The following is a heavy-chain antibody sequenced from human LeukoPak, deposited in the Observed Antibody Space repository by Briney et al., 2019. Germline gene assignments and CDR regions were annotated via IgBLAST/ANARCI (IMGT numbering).Heavy chain of an antibody. J-gene: IGHJ4*02. V-gene: IGHV1-2*06. Sequence: ASVKVSCRASGYTFTGYHMHWVRQAPGQGLEWMGRINPNSGDTNYAQNFQGRVTMTRDTSISTAYMELSRLRSDDTAVYYCARDYCSSTSCLFDYWGQGTLVTVSS. CDR1: GYTFTGYH. CDR2: INPNSGDT. D-gene: IGHD2-2*01. CDR3: ARDYCSSTSCLFDY.